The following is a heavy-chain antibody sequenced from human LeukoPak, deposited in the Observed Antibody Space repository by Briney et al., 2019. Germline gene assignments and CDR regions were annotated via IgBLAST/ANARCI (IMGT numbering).Heavy chain of an antibody. J-gene: IGHJ4*02. D-gene: IGHD4-17*01. V-gene: IGHV3-30-3*01. CDR3: ARVPYGDWRFDY. CDR2: ISYDGSNK. Sequence: GRSLRLSCAASGFTFSSYAMHWVRQAPGEGLEWVAVISYDGSNKYYADSVKGRFTISRDNSKNTLYLQMNSLRAEDTAVYYCARVPYGDWRFDYWGQGTLVTVSS. CDR1: GFTFSSYA.